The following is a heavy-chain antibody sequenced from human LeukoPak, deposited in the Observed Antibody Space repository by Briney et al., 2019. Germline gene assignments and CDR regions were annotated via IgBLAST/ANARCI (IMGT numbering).Heavy chain of an antibody. J-gene: IGHJ4*02. CDR1: GFTFSSYG. CDR2: IRYDGSNK. D-gene: IGHD1-26*01. Sequence: GGSLRLSCAASGFTFSSYGMHWVRQAPGKGLEWVTFIRYDGSNKYYADSVKGRFTISRDNSKNTLYLQMNSLRAEDTAVYYCAKDLRSFYSGDYGAFIDYWGQGTLVTVSS. CDR3: AKDLRSFYSGDYGAFIDY. V-gene: IGHV3-30*02.